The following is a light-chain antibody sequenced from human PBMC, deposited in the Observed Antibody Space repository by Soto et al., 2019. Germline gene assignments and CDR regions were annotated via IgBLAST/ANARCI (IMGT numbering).Light chain of an antibody. CDR1: QGIGSY. J-gene: IGKJ5*01. CDR2: TAS. CDR3: QQFNDYPIT. V-gene: IGKV1-9*01. Sequence: IQMTQSPSFLSASVVDMVTITFRASQGIGSYLAWYQQKPEKAPKLLIYTASTLQSGVPSRFSGSGSGAEFTLTIISLQPEDFATYYCQQFNDYPITFGQGTRLEIK.